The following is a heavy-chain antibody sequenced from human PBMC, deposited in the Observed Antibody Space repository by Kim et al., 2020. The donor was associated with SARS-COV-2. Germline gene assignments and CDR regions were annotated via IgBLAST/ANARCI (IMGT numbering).Heavy chain of an antibody. D-gene: IGHD6-13*01. CDR2: ISGSGGST. CDR1: GFTFSSYA. CDR3: AKGEVGIAAAFRHYYYYGMDV. Sequence: GGSLRLSCAASGFTFSSYAMSWVRQAPGKGLEWVSAISGSGGSTYYADSVKGRFTISRDNSKNTLYLQMNSLRAEDTAVYYCAKGEVGIAAAFRHYYYYGMDVWGQGTTVTVSS. J-gene: IGHJ6*02. V-gene: IGHV3-23*01.